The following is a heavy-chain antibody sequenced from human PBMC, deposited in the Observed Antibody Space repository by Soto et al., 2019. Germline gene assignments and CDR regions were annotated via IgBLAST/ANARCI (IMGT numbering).Heavy chain of an antibody. J-gene: IGHJ4*02. V-gene: IGHV3-48*01. CDR1: GFTFSNYD. Sequence: ARGALRLSCAASGFTFSNYDMNWVRQAPGKRLAWVSYISSSSATKQYADSVKGRFTISRDNAKNALYLQMNSLRVEDTAVYYCARGGAAGPDYWGQGTLVTVSS. CDR3: ARGGAAGPDY. CDR2: ISSSSATK. D-gene: IGHD6-13*01.